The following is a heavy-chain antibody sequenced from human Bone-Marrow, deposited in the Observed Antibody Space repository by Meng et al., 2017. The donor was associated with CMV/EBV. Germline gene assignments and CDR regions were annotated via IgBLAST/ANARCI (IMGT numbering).Heavy chain of an antibody. J-gene: IGHJ6*02. CDR3: AGSTYYDFWSGYYYYYYGMDV. Sequence: ASVKVSCKASGYTFTSYDINWARQATGQGLEWMGWMNPNSGNTGYAQKFQGRVTMTRNTSISTAYMELSSLRSEDTAVYYCAGSTYYDFWSGYYYYYYGMDVWGQGTTVTVSS. D-gene: IGHD3-3*01. V-gene: IGHV1-8*01. CDR1: GYTFTSYD. CDR2: MNPNSGNT.